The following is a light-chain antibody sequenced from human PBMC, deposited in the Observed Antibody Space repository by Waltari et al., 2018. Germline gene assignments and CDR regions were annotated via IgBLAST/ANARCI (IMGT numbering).Light chain of an antibody. CDR3: SSYSTSITPYV. CDR2: DVS. J-gene: IGLJ1*01. V-gene: IGLV2-14*03. Sequence: YQQHPGKAPKLIIYDVSSRPAGVSNRFFGSKSGTTASLTVSGLQAEDEAVYFCSSYSTSITPYVFGAGTKVTVL.